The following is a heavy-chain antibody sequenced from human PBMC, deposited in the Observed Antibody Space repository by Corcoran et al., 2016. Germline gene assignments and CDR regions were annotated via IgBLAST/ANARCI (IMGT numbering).Heavy chain of an antibody. D-gene: IGHD2-15*01. CDR2: IWYDGSNK. Sequence: QLQHVEPGGGVVQAGRSLRLSCGASGYTSRHYGMHCVRWAPSKGLEWVTFIWYDGSNKYYVDSVEGLLTISRDNSKNTLSLQMNSLRAEDTAIYFCAGDRDSSYYDLWGRGTMVTVSS. J-gene: IGHJ2*01. V-gene: IGHV3-33*01. CDR3: AGDRDSSYYDL. CDR1: GYTSRHYG.